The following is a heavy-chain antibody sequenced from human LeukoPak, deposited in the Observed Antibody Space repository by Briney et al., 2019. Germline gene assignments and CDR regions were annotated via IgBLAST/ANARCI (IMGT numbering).Heavy chain of an antibody. Sequence: PSETLSLTCTVSDVSLSTGYYYWNWIRQPPGKGLEWIGYISYSGSTYYNPSLKSRVAISVDTSKNQFSLKLTFLTAADTAVYYCARESYSRYYYFDYWGQGTLVTVSS. CDR1: DVSLSTGYYY. D-gene: IGHD6-13*01. J-gene: IGHJ4*02. V-gene: IGHV4-30-4*01. CDR2: ISYSGST. CDR3: ARESYSRYYYFDY.